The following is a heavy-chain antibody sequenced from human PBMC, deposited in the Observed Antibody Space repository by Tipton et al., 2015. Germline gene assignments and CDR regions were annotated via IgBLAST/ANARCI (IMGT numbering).Heavy chain of an antibody. V-gene: IGHV4-59*01. CDR2: IQYSGGT. Sequence: LRLSCTVSSDSINKYYWSWIRRPPGKELQWIGYIQYSGGTNYNPSLESRVSMSVDTSKTQFSLEMRSVTATDTAVYYCARARGRHGGLFDSWGQGTLVTVSS. J-gene: IGHJ4*02. CDR1: SDSINKYY. D-gene: IGHD4-23*01. CDR3: ARARGRHGGLFDS.